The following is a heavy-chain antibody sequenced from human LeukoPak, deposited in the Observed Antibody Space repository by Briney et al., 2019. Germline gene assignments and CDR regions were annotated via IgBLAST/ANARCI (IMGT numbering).Heavy chain of an antibody. J-gene: IGHJ4*02. V-gene: IGHV3-23*01. D-gene: IGHD6-13*01. CDR3: AKDLEQQLAIYFDY. Sequence: GGSLRLSCAASRFTFSNAWISWVRQAPGKGLEWVSAISGSGGSTYYADSVKGRFTISRDNSKNTLYLQMNSLRAEDTAVYYCAKDLEQQLAIYFDYWGQGTLVTVSS. CDR1: RFTFSNAW. CDR2: ISGSGGST.